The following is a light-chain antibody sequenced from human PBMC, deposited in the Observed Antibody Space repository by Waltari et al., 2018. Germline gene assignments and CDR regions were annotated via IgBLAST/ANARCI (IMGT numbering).Light chain of an antibody. J-gene: IGKJ1*01. V-gene: IGKV2D-29*01. CDR3: VPSTRFPRT. CDR1: QSLLQSDGKTY. CDR2: EVS. Sequence: DIVMTQTPLSLSVTPGQPASIPCKSSQSLLQSDGKTYLSWYLQKPGQAPQLLIYEVSNPFSGVPDRFSGSISGTDFTLKISRVEAVDVGVYYCVPSTRFPRTFGQGTKVDIK.